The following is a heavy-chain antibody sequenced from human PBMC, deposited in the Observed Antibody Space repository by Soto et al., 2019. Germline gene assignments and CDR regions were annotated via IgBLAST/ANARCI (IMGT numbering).Heavy chain of an antibody. Sequence: GGSLRLSCAASGFTFDEYAMHWVRQAPGKGLEWVAGFSWNSDSIGYADSVKGRFTISRDNAKNSLYLQMNSLRAEDTALYYCAKDLKPLYSDSAFDIWGQGTMVTVSS. J-gene: IGHJ3*02. CDR1: GFTFDEYA. CDR3: AKDLKPLYSDSAFDI. D-gene: IGHD3-22*01. CDR2: FSWNSDSI. V-gene: IGHV3-9*01.